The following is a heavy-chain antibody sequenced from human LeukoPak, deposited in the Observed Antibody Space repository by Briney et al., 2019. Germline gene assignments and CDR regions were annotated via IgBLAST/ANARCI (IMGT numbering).Heavy chain of an antibody. D-gene: IGHD4-23*01. CDR2: IWCDGSNK. V-gene: IGHV3-33*01. CDR3: ARGPYGGNLYDACDI. CDR1: GFTFSSYG. J-gene: IGHJ3*02. Sequence: GGSLRLSCVASGFTFSSYGIHWVRQAPGKGLEWVAVIWCDGSNKYYADSVKGRFTISRDNSENTLYLQMDSLRAEDTAVYYCARGPYGGNLYDACDIWGQGTMVIVSS.